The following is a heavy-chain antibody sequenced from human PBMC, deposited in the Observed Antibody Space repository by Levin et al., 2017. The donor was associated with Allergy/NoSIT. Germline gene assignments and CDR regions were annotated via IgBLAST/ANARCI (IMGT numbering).Heavy chain of an antibody. CDR2: INHSGST. CDR1: GGSFSGYY. V-gene: IGHV4-34*01. CDR3: ARAKWGYSYGENFDY. J-gene: IGHJ4*02. Sequence: PSETLSLTCAVYGGSFSGYYWSWIRQPPGKGLEWIGEINHSGSTNYNPSLKSRVTISVDTSKNQFSLKLSSVTAADTAVYYCARAKWGYSYGENFDYWGQGTLVTVSS. D-gene: IGHD5-18*01.